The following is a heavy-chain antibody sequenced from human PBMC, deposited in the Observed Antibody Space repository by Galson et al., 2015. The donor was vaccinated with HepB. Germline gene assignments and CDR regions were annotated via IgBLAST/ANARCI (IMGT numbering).Heavy chain of an antibody. V-gene: IGHV2-5*02. CDR3: THRPQPRDYYAASGYFSA. Sequence: PALVKPTQTLTLPCTFSGFSLTSSGVAVGWLRQPPGKALEWLALIYWDDDKRYNPSLRNRLTITKGTSRNQVVLTLTNMAPVDTATYYCTHRPQPRDYYAASGYFSAWGQGTLVTVSS. D-gene: IGHD3-10*01. CDR1: GFSLTSSGVA. J-gene: IGHJ5*02. CDR2: IYWDDDK.